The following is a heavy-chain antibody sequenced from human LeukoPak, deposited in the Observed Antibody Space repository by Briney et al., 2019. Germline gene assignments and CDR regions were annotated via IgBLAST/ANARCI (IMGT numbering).Heavy chain of an antibody. Sequence: ASVKVSCKASGYTFTGYYMHWVRQAPGQGLEWMGWINPNSGGTNYAQKFQGRVTMTRDTSISTAYMELSRLRSDDTAVYYCARARGIYSYGKYYYYGMDVWGQGTTVTVSS. V-gene: IGHV1-2*02. CDR3: ARARGIYSYGKYYYYGMDV. D-gene: IGHD5-18*01. CDR1: GYTFTGYY. J-gene: IGHJ6*02. CDR2: INPNSGGT.